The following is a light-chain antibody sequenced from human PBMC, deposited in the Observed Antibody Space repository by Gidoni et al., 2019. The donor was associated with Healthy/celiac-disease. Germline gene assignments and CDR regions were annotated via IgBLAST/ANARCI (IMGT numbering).Light chain of an antibody. Sequence: EIVLTQSPGTLSFAPGERATLSCRASQSVSSRDLAWYQQKPGQAPRLLIYGASSRATGIPDRFSGSGSGTDFTLTISRLEPEDFAVYYCQQYGSSPWTFGQGTKVEIK. CDR3: QQYGSSPWT. CDR2: GAS. J-gene: IGKJ1*01. V-gene: IGKV3-20*01. CDR1: QSVSSRD.